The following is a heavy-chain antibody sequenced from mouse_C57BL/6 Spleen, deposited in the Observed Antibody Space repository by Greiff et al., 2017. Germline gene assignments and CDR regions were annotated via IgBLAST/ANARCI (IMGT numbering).Heavy chain of an antibody. CDR2: ISGGGGNT. D-gene: IGHD2-2*01. CDR1: GFTFSSYT. CDR3: ASPIYYGYPSFAY. J-gene: IGHJ3*01. V-gene: IGHV5-9*01. Sequence: EVQRVESGGGLVKPGGSLKLSCAASGFTFSSYTMSWVRQTPEKRLEWVATISGGGGNTYYPDSVKGRFTISRENAKNTLYLQMSSLRSEDTALYYCASPIYYGYPSFAYWGQGTLVTVSA.